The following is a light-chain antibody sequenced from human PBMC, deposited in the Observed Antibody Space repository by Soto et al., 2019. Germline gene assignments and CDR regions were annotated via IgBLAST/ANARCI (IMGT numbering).Light chain of an antibody. Sequence: QSILAQPPSVSGSPGQGVTISCTGSASNLGSYDVHWYQQVPGTAPRLLIHNNIIRPSGVSDRFSASKSGTSASLAITGLQADDEADYYCQSFDSSLNGVLFGGGTKLPS. CDR3: QSFDSSLNGVL. J-gene: IGLJ2*01. V-gene: IGLV1-40*01. CDR1: ASNLGSYD. CDR2: NNI.